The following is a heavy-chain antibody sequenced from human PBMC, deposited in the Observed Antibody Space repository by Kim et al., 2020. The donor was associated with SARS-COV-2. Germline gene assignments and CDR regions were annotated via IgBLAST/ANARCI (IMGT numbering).Heavy chain of an antibody. V-gene: IGHV4-59*01. CDR1: SDSISSYY. D-gene: IGHD6-19*01. J-gene: IGHJ4*01. CDR2: IYYSGST. CDR3: SRSARPAGWHLIDY. Sequence: SETLSLTCSVSSDSISSYYCSWIRQLPGKGLERLGYIYYSGSTDYNPYLKTRVTISWDTYKNQIPLALTSVTVADTAAYYCSRSARPAGWHLIDYW.